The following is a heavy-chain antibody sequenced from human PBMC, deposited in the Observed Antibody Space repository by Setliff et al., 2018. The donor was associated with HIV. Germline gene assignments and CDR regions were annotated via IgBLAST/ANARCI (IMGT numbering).Heavy chain of an antibody. V-gene: IGHV4-34*01. CDR1: GGSLSGHH. D-gene: IGHD6-25*01. J-gene: IGHJ2*01. Sequence: PSETLSLTCAVFGGSLSGHHWNWIRQPPGKGLEWIGEINHSGNTEYNSSLKSRVSISVDTSKNHLSLKLTSLTAADTAVYYCARDQRLLGVQPPDWYFDHWGRGTQVTGSS. CDR2: INHSGNT. CDR3: ARDQRLLGVQPPDWYFDH.